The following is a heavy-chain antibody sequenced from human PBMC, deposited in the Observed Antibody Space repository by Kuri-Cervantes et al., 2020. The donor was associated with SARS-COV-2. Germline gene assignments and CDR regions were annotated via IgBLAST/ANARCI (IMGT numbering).Heavy chain of an antibody. D-gene: IGHD3-3*01. CDR3: ASDPSLTISNWFDP. Sequence: ASVKVSCKASGYTFTSYGISWVRQAPGQGLEWMGWINPNSGGTNYAQKFQGRVTMTRDTSISTAYMKLSRLRSDDTAVYYCASDPSLTISNWFDPWGQGTLVTVSS. CDR2: INPNSGGT. CDR1: GYTFTSYG. V-gene: IGHV1-2*02. J-gene: IGHJ5*02.